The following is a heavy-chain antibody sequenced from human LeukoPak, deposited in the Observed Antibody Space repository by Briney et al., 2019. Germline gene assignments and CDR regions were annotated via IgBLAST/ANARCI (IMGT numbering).Heavy chain of an antibody. Sequence: ASVKVSCKASGYTFTSYDINWVRQATGQGLEWMGWMNPNSGNTGYAQKFQGRVTITADKSTSIAYMELSSLRSEDTAVYYCARIAGHFADGAFDIWGQGTMVTVSS. D-gene: IGHD3-3*02. CDR2: MNPNSGNT. CDR3: ARIAGHFADGAFDI. J-gene: IGHJ3*02. V-gene: IGHV1-8*03. CDR1: GYTFTSYD.